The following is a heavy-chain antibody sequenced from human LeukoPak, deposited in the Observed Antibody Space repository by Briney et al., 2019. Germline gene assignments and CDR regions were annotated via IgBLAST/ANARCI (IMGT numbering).Heavy chain of an antibody. J-gene: IGHJ4*02. CDR3: ARGGRYFDWLLPYYFDY. Sequence: SETLSLTCTVSGGSISSHYWSWIRQPPGKGLEWIGYIYYSGSANYNPSLKSRVTMSVDTSKNQFSLKVNSVTAADTAVYYCARGGRYFDWLLPYYFDYWGQGTLVTVSS. CDR1: GGSISSHY. V-gene: IGHV4-59*11. D-gene: IGHD3-9*01. CDR2: IYYSGSA.